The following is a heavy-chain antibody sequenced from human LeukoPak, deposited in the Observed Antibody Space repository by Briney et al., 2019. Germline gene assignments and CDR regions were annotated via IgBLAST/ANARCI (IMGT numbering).Heavy chain of an antibody. V-gene: IGHV3-74*01. CDR1: GFTFSSYE. CDR3: ARDVRGPHDF. J-gene: IGHJ4*02. CDR2: IDPDGNT. D-gene: IGHD3-10*01. Sequence: GGSLRLSCAASGFTFSSYEMNWVRQAPGKGLVWVSRIDPDGNTDYADSVKGRFTISRDNAKNTLYLQMNSLRADDTAVYRCARDVRGPHDFWGQGTLVTVSS.